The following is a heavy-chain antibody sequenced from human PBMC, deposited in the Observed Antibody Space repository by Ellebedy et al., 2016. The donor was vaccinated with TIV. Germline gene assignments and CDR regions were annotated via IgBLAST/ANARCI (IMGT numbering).Heavy chain of an antibody. J-gene: IGHJ6*02. CDR2: INPNSGGT. V-gene: IGHV1-2*02. CDR1: GYTFTGYY. D-gene: IGHD3-16*01. Sequence: ASVKVSCKASGYTFTGYYMHWVRQAPGQGLEWMGWINPNSGGTNYAQKFQGRVTMTRDTSISTAYMELSRLRSDDTAVYYCARAVDVQGDYGMDVWGQGTTVTVSS. CDR3: ARAVDVQGDYGMDV.